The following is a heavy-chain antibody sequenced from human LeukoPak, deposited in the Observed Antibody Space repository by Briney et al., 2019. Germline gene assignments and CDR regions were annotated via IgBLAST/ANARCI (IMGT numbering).Heavy chain of an antibody. CDR1: GFTFSSYA. CDR2: ISYDGSNK. Sequence: GGSLRLSCAASGFTFSSYAMHWVRQAPGKGLEWVAVISYDGSNKYYADSVKGRFTISRDNSKNTLYLQMNSLRAEDTAVYYCARTHQRSYHFDYWGQGTLVTVSS. V-gene: IGHV3-30-3*01. CDR3: ARTHQRSYHFDY. D-gene: IGHD1-26*01. J-gene: IGHJ4*02.